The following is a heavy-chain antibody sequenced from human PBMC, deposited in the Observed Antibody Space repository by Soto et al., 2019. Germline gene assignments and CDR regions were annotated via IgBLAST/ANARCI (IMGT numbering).Heavy chain of an antibody. D-gene: IGHD2-2*02. V-gene: IGHV1-3*01. J-gene: IGHJ6*03. CDR1: GYTFTSYA. CDR3: ARGWIVVVPAAISQVSGYYYMDV. CDR2: INAGNGNT. Sequence: ASVKVSCKASGYTFTSYAMHWVRQAPGQRLEWMGWINAGNGNTKYSQKFQGRVTITRDTSASTAYMELSSLRSEDTAVYYCARGWIVVVPAAISQVSGYYYMDVWGKGTTVTVSS.